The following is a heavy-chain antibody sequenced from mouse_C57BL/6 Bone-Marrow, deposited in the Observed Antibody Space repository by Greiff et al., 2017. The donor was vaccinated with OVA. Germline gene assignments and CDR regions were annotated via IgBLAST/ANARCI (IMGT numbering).Heavy chain of an antibody. CDR2: ISYDGSN. CDR1: GYSFTSGYY. J-gene: IGHJ2*01. D-gene: IGHD1-1*01. Sequence: EVQLVESGPGLVKPSQSLSLTCSVTGYSFTSGYYWYWIRQFPGNQLEWMGYISYDGSNNYNPSLHNRISITRDPSKNQFFLKLNFVTTEDTATYCCANIYYSYWGQGTTLTVSS. CDR3: ANIYYSY. V-gene: IGHV3-6*01.